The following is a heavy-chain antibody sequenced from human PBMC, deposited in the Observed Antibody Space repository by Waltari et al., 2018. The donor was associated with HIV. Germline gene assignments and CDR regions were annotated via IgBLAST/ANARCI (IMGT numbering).Heavy chain of an antibody. CDR3: ATDIVVVVAATRAFDI. CDR1: GASVSSGSYY. J-gene: IGHJ3*02. V-gene: IGHV4-61*01. D-gene: IGHD2-15*01. CDR2: IYYSGST. Sequence: QVQLQESGPGLVKPSETLSLTCTASGASVSSGSYYWSWIRQPPGKGLEWIGYIYYSGSTNYNPSLKSRVTISVDTSKNQFSLKLSSVTAADTAVYYCATDIVVVVAATRAFDIWGQGTMVTVSS.